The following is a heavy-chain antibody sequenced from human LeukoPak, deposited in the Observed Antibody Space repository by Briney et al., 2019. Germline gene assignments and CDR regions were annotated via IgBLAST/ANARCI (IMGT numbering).Heavy chain of an antibody. CDR3: ARGNGYHYY. Sequence: SETLSLTCTVSGGSISSYYWSWIRQPPGKGLEWIGYIHYSGIPNYNPALKSRVTISVDTPKNQFSLKLSSVTAADTAVYYCARGNGYHYYWGQGTLVTVSS. J-gene: IGHJ4*02. CDR2: IHYSGIP. D-gene: IGHD5-24*01. V-gene: IGHV4-59*01. CDR1: GGSISSYY.